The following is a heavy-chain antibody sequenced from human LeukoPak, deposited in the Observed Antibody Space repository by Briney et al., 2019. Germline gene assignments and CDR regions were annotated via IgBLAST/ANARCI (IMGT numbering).Heavy chain of an antibody. J-gene: IGHJ3*02. CDR1: GFTFGDYA. D-gene: IGHD6-19*01. CDR3: TRISVAGTGDAFDI. V-gene: IGHV3-49*04. Sequence: GESLKISCTASGFTFGDYAMSWVRQAPGKGLEWVGFIRRQAYGGTTEYAASVKGRFTISRDDSKSIAYLQMNSLKTEDTAVYYCTRISVAGTGDAFDIWGQGTMVTVSS. CDR2: IRRQAYGGTT.